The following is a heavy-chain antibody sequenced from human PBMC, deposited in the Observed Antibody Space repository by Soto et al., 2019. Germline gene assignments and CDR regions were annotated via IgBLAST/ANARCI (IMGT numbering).Heavy chain of an antibody. D-gene: IGHD3-3*01. CDR2: IYYSGST. CDR3: ARWRSGRNYYYYYMDV. V-gene: IGHV4-59*01. J-gene: IGHJ6*03. Sequence: SETLSLTCTVSGGSISSYYWSWIRQPPGKGLEWIGYIYYSGSTNYNPSLKSRVTISVDTSKNQFSLKLSSVTAADTAVYYCARWRSGRNYYYYYMDVWGKGTTVTVSS. CDR1: GGSISSYY.